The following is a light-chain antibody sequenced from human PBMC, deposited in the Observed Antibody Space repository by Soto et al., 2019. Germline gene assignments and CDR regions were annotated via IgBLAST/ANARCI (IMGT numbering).Light chain of an antibody. V-gene: IGKV1-9*01. J-gene: IGKJ1*01. CDR2: AAS. CDR1: QGISSY. Sequence: IQLTQSPSSLSASVGDRVTITCRASQGISSYLAWYQQKPGKAPKLLIYAASTLQSGVPSRFSGRGSGTDFPLTISSLQPEDFATYYCQQLNSYPRTFGQGTKVEIK. CDR3: QQLNSYPRT.